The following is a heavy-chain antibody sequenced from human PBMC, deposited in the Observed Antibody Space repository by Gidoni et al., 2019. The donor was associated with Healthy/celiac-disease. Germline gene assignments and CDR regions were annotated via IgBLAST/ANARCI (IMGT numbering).Heavy chain of an antibody. CDR2: INPNSGGT. J-gene: IGHJ6*03. D-gene: IGHD3-10*01. V-gene: IGHV1-2*02. Sequence: QVQLVQSGAEVKTPGASVKVSCKASGYTFTGYYMHWVRQAPGQGLEWMGWINPNSGGTNYAQKFQGRVTMTRDTSISTAYMELSRLRSDDTAVYYCARGVIISAPYYYMDVWGKGTTVTVSS. CDR1: GYTFTGYY. CDR3: ARGVIISAPYYYMDV.